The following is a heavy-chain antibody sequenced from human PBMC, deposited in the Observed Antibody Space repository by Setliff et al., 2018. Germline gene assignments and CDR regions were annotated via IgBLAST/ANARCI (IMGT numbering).Heavy chain of an antibody. V-gene: IGHV3-53*01. Sequence: GESLRLSCAASGVTVSTNYMTWVRQTPGKGLECVSVAYSGGSTYYADSVKGRFTISRDNSKNTVYLQMTSLRVEDTAVYYCARGAFGNGLNFRYFDYWGQGTLVTVSS. CDR2: AYSGGST. J-gene: IGHJ4*02. CDR3: ARGAFGNGLNFRYFDY. D-gene: IGHD3-16*01. CDR1: GVTVSTNY.